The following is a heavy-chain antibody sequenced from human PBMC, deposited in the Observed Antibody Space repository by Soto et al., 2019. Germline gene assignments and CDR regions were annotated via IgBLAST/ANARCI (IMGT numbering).Heavy chain of an antibody. Sequence: GSLRLSCAASGFTFSSYGMHWVRQAPGKGLEWVAVISYDGSNKYYADSVKGRFTISRDNSKNTLYLQMNSLRAEDTAVYYCAKSVYYDILTGPQGSWGQGTLVTVSS. CDR2: ISYDGSNK. D-gene: IGHD3-9*01. CDR1: GFTFSSYG. CDR3: AKSVYYDILTGPQGS. J-gene: IGHJ5*02. V-gene: IGHV3-30*18.